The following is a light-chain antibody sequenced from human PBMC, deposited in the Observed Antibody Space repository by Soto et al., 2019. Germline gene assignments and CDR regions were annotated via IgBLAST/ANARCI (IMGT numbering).Light chain of an antibody. Sequence: EMVMTQSPATLSVSPGERVTLFCRASESVHSNLAWYQQKPGQGPSLLSYYASTRVTGVPDRFSGSGSGKEFTLSISSLQSEDFGDYYCQHCSNWPPTFGPGTKVEIK. V-gene: IGKV3-15*01. CDR3: QHCSNWPPT. CDR2: YAS. CDR1: ESVHSN. J-gene: IGKJ3*01.